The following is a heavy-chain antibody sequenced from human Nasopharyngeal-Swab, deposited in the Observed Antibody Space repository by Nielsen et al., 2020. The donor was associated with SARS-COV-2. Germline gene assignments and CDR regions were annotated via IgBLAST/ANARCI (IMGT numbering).Heavy chain of an antibody. J-gene: IGHJ6*02. V-gene: IGHV3-21*01. D-gene: IGHD3-3*01. CDR1: GFTFSSYS. Sequence: GGSLRLSCAASGFTFSSYSMNWVRQAPGKGLEWVSSISSSSSYIYYADSVKGRFTISRDNAKNSLYLQMNSLRAEDTAVYYCARDYTYYDSWSGYYSYYYYGMDVWGQGTTVTVSS. CDR2: ISSSSSYI. CDR3: ARDYTYYDSWSGYYSYYYYGMDV.